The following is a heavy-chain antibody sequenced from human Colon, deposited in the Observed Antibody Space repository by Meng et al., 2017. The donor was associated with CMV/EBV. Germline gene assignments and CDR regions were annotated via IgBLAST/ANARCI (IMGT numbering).Heavy chain of an antibody. J-gene: IGHJ5*02. D-gene: IGHD3-16*01. CDR2: ISYSGST. CDR1: VGSVNGGSNY. V-gene: IGHV4-61*01. Sequence: SETLSLTCTISVGSVNGGSNYWSWIRRPPGKGLEWIGYISYSGSTHYNPSLKSRVTMSVDLSKKQISLKVSSVTAADTAVYYCARGGKIISSSDNDKWFDAGGQGTLVTVSS. CDR3: ARGGKIISSSDNDKWFDA.